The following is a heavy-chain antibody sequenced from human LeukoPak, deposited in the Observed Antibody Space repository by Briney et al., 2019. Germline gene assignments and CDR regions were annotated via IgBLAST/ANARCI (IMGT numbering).Heavy chain of an antibody. Sequence: SETLSLTCAVYGGSFGGYYWSWIRQPPGKGLEWIGDINHSGNTNYNPSLKNRVTISVDTSKNQFSLKLTSATAADTAVYYCARGRQYFDYWGQGTLVTVSS. CDR2: INHSGNT. J-gene: IGHJ4*02. CDR3: ARGRQYFDY. CDR1: GGSFGGYY. V-gene: IGHV4-34*01.